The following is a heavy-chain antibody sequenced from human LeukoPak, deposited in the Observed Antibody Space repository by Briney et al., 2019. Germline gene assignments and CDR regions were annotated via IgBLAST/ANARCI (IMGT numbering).Heavy chain of an antibody. V-gene: IGHV4-59*01. J-gene: IGHJ2*01. Sequence: PSETLSLTCTVSGASIRNKYWSWVRQPPGKGLEWLGYIYYSGSTNYNPSRKGRVTISVDSSKNQFSLKLSSVTAADTAVYYCARVYYSSSYDYWYFYLWGRGTLVTVSS. D-gene: IGHD6-13*01. CDR1: GASIRNKY. CDR2: IYYSGST. CDR3: ARVYYSSSYDYWYFYL.